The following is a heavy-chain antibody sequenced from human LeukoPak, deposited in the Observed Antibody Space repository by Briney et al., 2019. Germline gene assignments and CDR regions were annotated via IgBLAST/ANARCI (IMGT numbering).Heavy chain of an antibody. D-gene: IGHD2-2*02. CDR1: GYSISSGYY. CDR3: ARSGGYCSSTSCYTSRHLPRN. J-gene: IGHJ4*02. V-gene: IGHV4-38-2*02. CDR2: INHSGST. Sequence: PSETLSLTCTVSGYSISSGYYWGWIRQPPGKGLEWIGEINHSGSTNYNPSLKSRVTISVDTSKNQFSLKLSSVTAADTAVYYCARSGGYCSSTSCYTSRHLPRNWGQGTLVTVSS.